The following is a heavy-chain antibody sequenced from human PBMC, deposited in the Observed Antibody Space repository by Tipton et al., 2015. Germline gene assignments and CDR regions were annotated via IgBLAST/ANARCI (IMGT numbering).Heavy chain of an antibody. D-gene: IGHD3-16*01. V-gene: IGHV3-33*06. CDR1: GFTFSSYG. CDR2: IWYDGTKE. CDR3: AKMASSSNDGWGTDY. Sequence: SLRLSCAASGFTFSSYGMDWVRQAPGKGLEWLAVIWYDGTKEFYADSVKGRFTISRDNRKNTLYLQMSSLRAEDTAVYYCAKMASSSNDGWGTDYWGQGTLVTVSS. J-gene: IGHJ4*02.